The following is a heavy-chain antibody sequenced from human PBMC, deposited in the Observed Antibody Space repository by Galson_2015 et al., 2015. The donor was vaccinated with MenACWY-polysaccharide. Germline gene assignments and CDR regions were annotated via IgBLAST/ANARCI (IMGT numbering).Heavy chain of an antibody. CDR3: AIGKSRYSNY. Sequence: SETLSLTCAVYGGSFSGYYWTWIRQPPGEGREWFGEINLMGSTNYNPSLKSRVTISLDSPKNEFSLKVSSVTAADTAMYYCAIGKSRYSNYWGQGTLVTVSS. CDR1: GGSFSGYY. J-gene: IGHJ4*02. D-gene: IGHD4-11*01. CDR2: INLMGST. V-gene: IGHV4-34*01.